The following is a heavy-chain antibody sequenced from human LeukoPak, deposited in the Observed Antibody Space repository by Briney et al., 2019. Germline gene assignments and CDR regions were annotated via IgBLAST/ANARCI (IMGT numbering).Heavy chain of an antibody. CDR1: GGSISSRSYY. V-gene: IGHV4-39*01. CDR2: IYYSGST. CDR3: ARSPCSSTSCYYYYGMDV. D-gene: IGHD2-2*01. J-gene: IGHJ6*02. Sequence: SETLSLTCTVSGGSISSRSYYWGWIRQPPGKGLVWIGFIYYSGSTYYNPSLKSRVTISVDTSKNQFSLKLSSVTAADTAVYYCARSPCSSTSCYYYYGMDVWGQGTTVTVSS.